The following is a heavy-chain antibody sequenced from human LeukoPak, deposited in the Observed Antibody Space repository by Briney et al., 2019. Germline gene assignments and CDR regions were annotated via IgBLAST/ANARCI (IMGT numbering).Heavy chain of an antibody. CDR2: IWYDGSNK. J-gene: IGHJ3*01. Sequence: GGSLRLSCAASGFTFSSYGMHWVRQAPGKGLEWVAVIWYDGSNKYYADSVKGRFTISRDNSKNTLYLQMNSLRAEDTAVYYCAKDSWIHNAFDVWGQGTMVTVSS. CDR1: GFTFSSYG. D-gene: IGHD2-2*03. V-gene: IGHV3-33*06. CDR3: AKDSWIHNAFDV.